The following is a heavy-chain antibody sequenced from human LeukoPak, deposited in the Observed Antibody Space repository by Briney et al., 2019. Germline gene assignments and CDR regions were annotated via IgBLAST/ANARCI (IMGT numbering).Heavy chain of an antibody. J-gene: IGHJ4*01. Sequence: SETLSLTCTVSGVSISSRSYYWGWVRQPPGKGLEWVGSFYYRASTYNNPSLESRVTISVDTSKNQFSLALNSATAADTAVYYCARDAPRTQAMVFDYWGHGTLVTVSS. CDR1: GVSISSRSYY. V-gene: IGHV4-39*07. CDR2: FYYRAST. D-gene: IGHD5-18*01. CDR3: ARDAPRTQAMVFDY.